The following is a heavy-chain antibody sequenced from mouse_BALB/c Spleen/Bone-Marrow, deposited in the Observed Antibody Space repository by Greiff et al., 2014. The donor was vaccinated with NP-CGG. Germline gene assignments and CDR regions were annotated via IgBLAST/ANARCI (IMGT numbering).Heavy chain of an antibody. Sequence: EVQLVESGAELVKPGASVKLSCTASGFNIKDTYMHWVKQRPEQGLEWIGRIDPANGNTKYDPKFQGKATITADTSSNTAYLQLSSLPSEDTSVYYCASYYYGSSSFAYWGQGTLVTVSA. CDR2: IDPANGNT. V-gene: IGHV14-3*02. D-gene: IGHD1-1*01. J-gene: IGHJ3*01. CDR3: ASYYYGSSSFAY. CDR1: GFNIKDTY.